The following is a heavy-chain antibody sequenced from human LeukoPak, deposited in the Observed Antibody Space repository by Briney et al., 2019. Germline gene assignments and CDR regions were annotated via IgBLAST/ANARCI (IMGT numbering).Heavy chain of an antibody. CDR3: ARDHHRRLYDNQARDTFDI. D-gene: IGHD3-22*01. Sequence: HPGGSLRLSCAASGFTFSSYAMSWVRQAPGKGLEWVSYISSSSTTIYYADSVKGRFTISRDNAKNSLYLQMNSLRADDTAVYYCARDHHRRLYDNQARDTFDIWGQGTMVTVSS. V-gene: IGHV3-48*01. J-gene: IGHJ3*02. CDR1: GFTFSSYA. CDR2: ISSSSTTI.